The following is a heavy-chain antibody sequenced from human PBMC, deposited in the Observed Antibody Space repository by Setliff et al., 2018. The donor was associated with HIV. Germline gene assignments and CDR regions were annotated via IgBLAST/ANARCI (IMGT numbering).Heavy chain of an antibody. D-gene: IGHD2-15*01. CDR2: IHTTGST. CDR1: GDSISSGSYY. J-gene: IGHJ4*03. Sequence: SETLSLTCSVSGDSISSGSYYWSWIRLPAGKGLEWIGQIHTTGSTNYNPSLKSRVTISMDTSKNQFSLNLNSVTATDTAVYYCARGFAGGLFYFDSWGQGTVVTVSS. CDR3: ARGFAGGLFYFDS. V-gene: IGHV4-61*09.